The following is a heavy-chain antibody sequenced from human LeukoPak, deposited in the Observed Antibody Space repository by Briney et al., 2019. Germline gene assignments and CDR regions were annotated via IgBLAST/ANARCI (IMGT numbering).Heavy chain of an antibody. CDR1: GYSFTSYW. Sequence: GESLKISCKGSGYSFTSYWIGWVRQMPGKGLEWMGIIYPGDSDTRYSPSFQGQVTISADKSISTAYLQWSSLKASDIAMYYCARHFYDSSLEDAFDIWGQGTMVTVSS. CDR3: ARHFYDSSLEDAFDI. D-gene: IGHD3-22*01. J-gene: IGHJ3*02. CDR2: IYPGDSDT. V-gene: IGHV5-51*01.